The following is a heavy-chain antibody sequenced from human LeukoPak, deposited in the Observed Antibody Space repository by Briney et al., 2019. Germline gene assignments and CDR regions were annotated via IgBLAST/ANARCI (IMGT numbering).Heavy chain of an antibody. Sequence: GGSLRLSCAASGFTFDDYGMSWVRQAPGKGLEWVSGINWNGGSTGYADSVKGRFTISRDNAKNSLYLQMNSLRAEDTALYYCAREYGGDPRGTYFDYWGQGTLVTVSS. CDR2: INWNGGST. D-gene: IGHD2-21*02. CDR3: AREYGGDPRGTYFDY. V-gene: IGHV3-20*04. J-gene: IGHJ4*02. CDR1: GFTFDDYG.